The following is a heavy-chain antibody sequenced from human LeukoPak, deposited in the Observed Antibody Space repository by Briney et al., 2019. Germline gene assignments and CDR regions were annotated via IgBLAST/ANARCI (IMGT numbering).Heavy chain of an antibody. CDR1: GGSFSGYY. CDR2: INHSGST. D-gene: IGHD5-12*01. CDR3: ARGSQYGGYLFDY. V-gene: IGHV4-34*01. J-gene: IGHJ4*02. Sequence: PSETLSLTCAVYGGSFSGYYWSWIRQPPGKGLEWIGEINHSGSTNYNPSLKSRVTISVDTSKNQFSLKLSSVTAADTAVYYCARGSQYGGYLFDYWGQGTLVTVSS.